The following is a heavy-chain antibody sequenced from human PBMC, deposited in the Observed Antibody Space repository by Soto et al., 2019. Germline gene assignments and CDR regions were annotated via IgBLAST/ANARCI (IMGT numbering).Heavy chain of an antibody. Sequence: QVQLVQSGAEMKKPGASVKLSCKASGITYNTYAIHWVRQAPGQGLERMGWINAGNGDTRYSQNFQGRVTRTRDTSASPVYMDLDRLKFEDTGVYYCARAISGYVTWGQGTLVTVSS. CDR3: ARAISGYVT. CDR1: GITYNTYA. V-gene: IGHV1-3*01. J-gene: IGHJ4*02. CDR2: INAGNGDT. D-gene: IGHD5-12*01.